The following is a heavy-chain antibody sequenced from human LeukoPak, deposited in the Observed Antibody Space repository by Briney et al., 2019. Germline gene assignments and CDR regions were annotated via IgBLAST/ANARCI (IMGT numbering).Heavy chain of an antibody. D-gene: IGHD4-17*01. CDR2: IYYSGST. J-gene: IGHJ5*02. V-gene: IGHV4-59*01. Sequence: KPSETLSLTCSVSGGSISSYYWSWIRQPPGKGLEWIGYIYYSGSTNYNPSLKSGVTISVDTSKNQFSLKLSSVTAADTAVYYCARGLTTVFEPWGQGTLVTVSS. CDR1: GGSISSYY. CDR3: ARGLTTVFEP.